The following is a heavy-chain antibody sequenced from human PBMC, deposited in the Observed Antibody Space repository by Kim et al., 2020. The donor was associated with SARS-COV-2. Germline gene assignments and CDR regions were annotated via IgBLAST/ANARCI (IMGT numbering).Heavy chain of an antibody. Sequence: YYNPSLKSRVTISVDTSKNQFSLKLSSVTAADTAVYYCARGAFNIAAVKYWGQGTLVTVSS. V-gene: IGHV4-31*02. J-gene: IGHJ4*02. D-gene: IGHD6-13*01. CDR3: ARGAFNIAAVKY.